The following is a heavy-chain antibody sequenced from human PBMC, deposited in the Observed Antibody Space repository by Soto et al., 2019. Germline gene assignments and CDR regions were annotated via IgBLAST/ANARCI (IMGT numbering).Heavy chain of an antibody. Sequence: QVQLVQSGAEVKKPGSSVRVSCKASAGTFSSYTINWVRQAPGQGLEWMGRIIPMLGMSNYALRFQGRVTSIADTSTTTAYMELNSLRSDDTAVYYCATIYGSGSRAFDHWGQGTLVTVSS. V-gene: IGHV1-69*02. CDR3: ATIYGSGSRAFDH. CDR2: IIPMLGMS. J-gene: IGHJ4*02. CDR1: AGTFSSYT. D-gene: IGHD3-10*01.